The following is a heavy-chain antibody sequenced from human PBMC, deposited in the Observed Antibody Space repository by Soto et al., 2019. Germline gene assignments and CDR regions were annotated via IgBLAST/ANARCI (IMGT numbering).Heavy chain of an antibody. Sequence: LSLTCDVSGASITTYYWSWIRQAPGKGLEWIGNVYHTGSTDYNSSLRSRVTISVDTSKNQFSLNMNSVTAADTAVYYCARRLFGSGWTLDSWGQGALVTVSS. V-gene: IGHV4-59*13. CDR3: ARRLFGSGWTLDS. D-gene: IGHD6-19*01. J-gene: IGHJ4*02. CDR1: GASITTYY. CDR2: VYHTGST.